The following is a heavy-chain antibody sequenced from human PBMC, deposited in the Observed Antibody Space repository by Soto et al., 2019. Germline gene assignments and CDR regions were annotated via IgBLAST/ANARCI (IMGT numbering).Heavy chain of an antibody. CDR1: GGSFIGYY. Sequence: SETLSLTCAVYGGSFIGYYWSWIRQPPGKGLEWIGEINHSGSTNYNPSLKSRVTISVDTSKNQFSLKLSSVTAADTAVYYCARSYDSRGYYYYYYGMDVWAKGPRSPSP. D-gene: IGHD3-22*01. CDR2: INHSGST. CDR3: ARSYDSRGYYYYYYGMDV. V-gene: IGHV4-34*01. J-gene: IGHJ6*02.